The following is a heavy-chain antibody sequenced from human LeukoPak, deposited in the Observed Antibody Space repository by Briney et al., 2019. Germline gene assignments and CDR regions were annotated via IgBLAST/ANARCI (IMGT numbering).Heavy chain of an antibody. CDR1: GFTVSSNY. CDR3: ARAVGVTAIHNAFDI. V-gene: IGHV3-66*02. Sequence: GGSLRLSCAASGFTVSSNYMSWVRQAPGKGLEWVSVIYSGGGTDYADSVKGRFTISRDNSKNTLYLQMNSLRAEDTTVYYCARAVGVTAIHNAFDIWGQGTMVTVSS. D-gene: IGHD2-21*02. J-gene: IGHJ3*02. CDR2: IYSGGGT.